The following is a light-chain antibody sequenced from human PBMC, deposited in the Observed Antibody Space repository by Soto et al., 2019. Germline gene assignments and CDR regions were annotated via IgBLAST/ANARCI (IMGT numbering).Light chain of an antibody. CDR1: SSNIENNY. CDR2: DNL. V-gene: IGLV1-51*01. J-gene: IGLJ3*02. Sequence: QSVLTQSPSVSAAPGQTVSISCSGTSSNIENNYVSWYQVLPKTALKLLIYDNLKRPSGIPDRFSGFKSGTSATLVITGLQTGDEADYYCGTWESSRNWVFGGGTKLTVL. CDR3: GTWESSRNWV.